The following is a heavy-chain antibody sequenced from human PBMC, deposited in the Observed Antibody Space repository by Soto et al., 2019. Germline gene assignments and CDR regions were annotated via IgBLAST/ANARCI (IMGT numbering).Heavy chain of an antibody. CDR2: IYSGGVT. D-gene: IGHD4-17*01. Sequence: EVQLVESGGGLVQPGGSLRLSCAASGFTVSNNYMCWVRQAPGKGLEGVSLIYSGGVTPYADAVRGRFTISKDNSRNTLYLQMNSLRADDAAVYYCAKRGTTVTTSLWYWGQGTLVTVSS. CDR1: GFTVSNNY. CDR3: AKRGTTVTTSLWY. J-gene: IGHJ4*02. V-gene: IGHV3-66*01.